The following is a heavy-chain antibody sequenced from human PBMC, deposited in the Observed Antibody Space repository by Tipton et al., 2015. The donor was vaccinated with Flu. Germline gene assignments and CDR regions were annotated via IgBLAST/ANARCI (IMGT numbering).Heavy chain of an antibody. J-gene: IGHJ3*02. Sequence: LRLSCTVSGGSISSSSYYWGWIRQPPGKGLEWIGSIYYSGSTYYNPSLKSRVTISVDTSKNQSSLKLSSVTAADTAVYYCASSYSSGWYGSGAFDIWGQGTMVTVSS. CDR2: IYYSGST. CDR3: ASSYSSGWYGSGAFDI. CDR1: GGSISSSSYY. D-gene: IGHD6-19*01. V-gene: IGHV4-39*07.